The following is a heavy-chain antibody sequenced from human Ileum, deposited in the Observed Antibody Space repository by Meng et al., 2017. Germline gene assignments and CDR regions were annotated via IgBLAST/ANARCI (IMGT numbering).Heavy chain of an antibody. CDR1: GFAFSGNW. CDR2: LSQDGIAK. J-gene: IGHJ5*02. Sequence: SCAASGFAFSGNWMTWVRQVPGKGLEWVACLSQDGIAKYYLDSVKGRFTISRDNVKNSLYLQMNSLRADDTAVYYCATVGDGYMYESRGSWGQGTLVTGSS. D-gene: IGHD5-18*01. V-gene: IGHV3-7*01. CDR3: ATVGDGYMYESRGS.